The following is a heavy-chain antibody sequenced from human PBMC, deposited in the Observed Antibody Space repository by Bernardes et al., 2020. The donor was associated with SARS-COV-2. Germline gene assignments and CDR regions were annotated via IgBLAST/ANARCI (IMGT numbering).Heavy chain of an antibody. Sequence: GGSLRLSCKASGFTFEDYPMHWVRQVPGKGLEWVSGISWNSGSKGYADSVKGRFTISRDNAKNSLYLQMNSLRAEDTALYYCAKDIGSWGQGTLVTVSS. CDR1: GFTFEDYP. CDR2: ISWNSGSK. J-gene: IGHJ4*02. CDR3: AKDIGS. V-gene: IGHV3-9*01. D-gene: IGHD1-26*01.